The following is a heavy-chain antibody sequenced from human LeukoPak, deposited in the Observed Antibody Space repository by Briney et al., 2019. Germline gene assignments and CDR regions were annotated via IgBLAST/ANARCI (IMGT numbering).Heavy chain of an antibody. CDR2: IYYSGST. Sequence: SETLSLTCTVSGGSISSYYWSWIRRPPGKGLEWIGYIYYSGSTNYNPSLKSRVTISVDTSKNQFSLKLSSVTAADTAVYYCARGSIAVAGTQGPLFDYWGQGTLVTVSS. V-gene: IGHV4-59*01. CDR3: ARGSIAVAGTQGPLFDY. CDR1: GGSISSYY. J-gene: IGHJ4*02. D-gene: IGHD6-19*01.